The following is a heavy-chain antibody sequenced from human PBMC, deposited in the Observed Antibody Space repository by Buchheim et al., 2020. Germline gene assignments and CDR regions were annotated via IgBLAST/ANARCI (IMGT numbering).Heavy chain of an antibody. CDR2: ISYDGSNK. V-gene: IGHV3-30*18. CDR3: AKDRQWRLPGE. J-gene: IGHJ4*02. Sequence: QVQLVESGGGVVQPGRSLRLSCAASGFTFSSYGMHWVRQAPGKGLEWVAVISYDGSNKYYADSVKGRFTISRDNSKNTLYLQMNSLRAEDTAVYYCAKDRQWRLPGEWGQGTL. CDR1: GFTFSSYG. D-gene: IGHD6-19*01.